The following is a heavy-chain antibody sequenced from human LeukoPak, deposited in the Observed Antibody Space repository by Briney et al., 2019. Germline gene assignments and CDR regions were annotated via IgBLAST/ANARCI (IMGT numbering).Heavy chain of an antibody. CDR3: ARSDWLDP. Sequence: GGSLRLSGAASVFTISSYWMHWLRQGPGKGRVGGSRIKYDGSSTSYADSGRVRLTISSDTAKNTLYLQMTSLRDEDTGLYYCARSDWLDPWGQGTLVTVSS. CDR2: IKYDGSST. CDR1: VFTISSYW. J-gene: IGHJ5*02. V-gene: IGHV3-74*01.